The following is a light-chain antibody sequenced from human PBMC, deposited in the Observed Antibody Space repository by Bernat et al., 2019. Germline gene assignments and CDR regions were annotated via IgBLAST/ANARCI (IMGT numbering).Light chain of an antibody. V-gene: IGKV3-11*01. CDR2: DAS. CDR3: QQRSNWPPIT. CDR1: QSVSSY. Sequence: EIVLTQSPATLSLSPGERATLSCRSSQSVSSYLAWYQQKPRQAPMLLIYDASNSATGIPARFSGSGSGTDFTLTISSLKPEDFAVYYCQQRSNWPPITFGQGTRLEIK. J-gene: IGKJ5*01.